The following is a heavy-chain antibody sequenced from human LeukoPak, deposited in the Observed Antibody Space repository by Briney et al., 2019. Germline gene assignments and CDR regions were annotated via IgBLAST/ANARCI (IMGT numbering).Heavy chain of an antibody. J-gene: IGHJ4*02. CDR1: GFTFSSYS. V-gene: IGHV3-21*01. CDR3: ARDISSWYRTFDY. D-gene: IGHD6-13*01. Sequence: GGSLRLSCAASGFTFSSYSMNWVRQAPGKGLEWVSSISSSSSYIYYADSVKGRFTISRDNAKNSLYLQMNSLRAEDTAVYYCARDISSWYRTFDYWGQGTLVTVSS. CDR2: ISSSSSYI.